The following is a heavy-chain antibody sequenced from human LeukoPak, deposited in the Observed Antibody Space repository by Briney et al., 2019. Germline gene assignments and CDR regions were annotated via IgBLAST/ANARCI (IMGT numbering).Heavy chain of an antibody. Sequence: ASVKVSCKASGYTFTSYDINWVRQATGQGLEWMGWMNPNRGNTGYAQKFQGRVTMTRNTSISTAYMELSSLRSEDTAVYYCARGRYCSSTSCPIRANWFDPWGQGTLVTVSS. J-gene: IGHJ5*02. D-gene: IGHD2-2*01. CDR1: GYTFTSYD. V-gene: IGHV1-8*01. CDR3: ARGRYCSSTSCPIRANWFDP. CDR2: MNPNRGNT.